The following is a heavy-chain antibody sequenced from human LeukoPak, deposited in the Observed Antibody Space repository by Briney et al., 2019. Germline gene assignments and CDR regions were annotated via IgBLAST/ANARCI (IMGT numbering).Heavy chain of an antibody. V-gene: IGHV3-23*01. CDR1: GFTFSSYA. Sequence: PGGSLRLSCAASGFTFSSYAMSWVRQAPGKGLEWVSAISGSGGSTYYADSVKGRFTISRDNSKNTLYLQMNSLRAEDTAVYYCARDPLGVGASWMQDAFDMWGQGTMVTVSS. D-gene: IGHD1-26*01. CDR3: ARDPLGVGASWMQDAFDM. J-gene: IGHJ3*02. CDR2: ISGSGGST.